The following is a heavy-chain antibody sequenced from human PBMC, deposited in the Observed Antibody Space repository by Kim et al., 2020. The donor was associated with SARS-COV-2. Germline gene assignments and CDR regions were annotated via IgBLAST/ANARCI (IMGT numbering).Heavy chain of an antibody. CDR2: IYYSGST. CDR3: ARGDHPGWFDP. Sequence: SETLSLTCTVSGGSVSSGSYYWSWIRQPPGKRLEWIGYIYYSGSTNYNPSLKSRVTISVDTSKNQFSLKLSSVTAADTAVYYCARGDHPGWFDPWGQGTL. V-gene: IGHV4-61*01. J-gene: IGHJ5*02. CDR1: GGSVSSGSYY.